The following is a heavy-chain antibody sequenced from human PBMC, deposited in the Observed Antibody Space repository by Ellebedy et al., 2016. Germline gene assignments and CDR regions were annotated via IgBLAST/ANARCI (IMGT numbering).Heavy chain of an antibody. J-gene: IGHJ6*02. Sequence: GESLKISXAASGFTFSSYSMNWVRQAPGKGLEWVSSISSSSSYIYYADSVKGRFTISRDNAKNSLYLQMNSLRAEDTAVYYCARVRLWSGYEYYGMDVWGQGTTVTVSS. CDR3: ARVRLWSGYEYYGMDV. CDR2: ISSSSSYI. V-gene: IGHV3-21*01. CDR1: GFTFSSYS. D-gene: IGHD3-3*01.